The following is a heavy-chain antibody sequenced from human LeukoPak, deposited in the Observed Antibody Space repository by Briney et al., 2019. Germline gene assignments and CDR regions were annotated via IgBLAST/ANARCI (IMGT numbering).Heavy chain of an antibody. CDR3: ARGTQTYGSGSYSDY. Sequence: PSGTLSLTCTVSGGSISSGDYYWSWIRQPPGKGLEWIGYIYYSGSTYYNPSLKSRVTISVDTSKNQFSLKLSSVTAADTAVYYCARGTQTYGSGSYSDYWGQGTLVTVSS. D-gene: IGHD3-10*01. CDR2: IYYSGST. J-gene: IGHJ4*02. V-gene: IGHV4-30-4*01. CDR1: GGSISSGDYY.